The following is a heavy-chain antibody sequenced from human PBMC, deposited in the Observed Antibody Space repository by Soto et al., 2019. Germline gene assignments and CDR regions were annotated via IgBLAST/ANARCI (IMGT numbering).Heavy chain of an antibody. D-gene: IGHD3-10*01. CDR1: GFTFSSYG. V-gene: IGHV3-30*18. CDR2: ISYDGSNK. CDR3: AKYRVRGALKFYGMDV. J-gene: IGHJ6*02. Sequence: PGGSLRLSCAASGFTFSSYGMHWVRQAPGKGLEWVAVISYDGSNKYYADSVKGRFTISRDNSKNTLYLQMNSLRAEDTAVYYCAKYRVRGALKFYGMDVWGQGTTVTVSS.